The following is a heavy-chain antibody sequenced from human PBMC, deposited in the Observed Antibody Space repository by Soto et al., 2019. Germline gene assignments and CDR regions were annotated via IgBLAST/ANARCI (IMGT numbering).Heavy chain of an antibody. CDR1: GGTFTTAA. CDR3: ARDKDRPQLGGNYYYILDV. V-gene: IGHV1-69*13. D-gene: IGHD3-3*02. Sequence: ASVKVSCKASGGTFTTAAISWVRQAPGQGLEWMGGIMPIFRTADYAQKIQDRVSNTADESTRTAYLKLRSLRSEDTAVYYCARDKDRPQLGGNYYYILDVWGQGTTVTVSS. CDR2: IMPIFRTA. J-gene: IGHJ6*02.